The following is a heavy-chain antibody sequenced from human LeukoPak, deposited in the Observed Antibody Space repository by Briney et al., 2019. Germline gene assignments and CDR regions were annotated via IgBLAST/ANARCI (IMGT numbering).Heavy chain of an antibody. CDR1: GCTFSKYA. CDR3: ARGEGGADYYYMDV. V-gene: IGHV1-69*13. Sequence: SVKLSCKASGCTFSKYAIRWVRQAPGQGLEWMGEIIPKFGKANYAQKFQGRVTITADEITSTAYMDLTSLRSEDTAVYYCARGEGGADYYYMDVWGKGTTVTVSS. CDR2: IIPKFGKA. J-gene: IGHJ6*03. D-gene: IGHD1-26*01.